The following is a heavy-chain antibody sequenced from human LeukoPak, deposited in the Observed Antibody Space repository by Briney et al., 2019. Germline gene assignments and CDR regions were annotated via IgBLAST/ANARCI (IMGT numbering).Heavy chain of an antibody. CDR2: IYHSGST. D-gene: IGHD3-10*01. CDR3: ARGYDYYGSGSYRPNHAFDI. Sequence: SETLSLTCAVYGGSFSGYYWSWIRQPPGKGLEWIGSIYHSGSTYYNPSLKSRVTISVDTSKNQFSLKLSSVTAADTAVYYCARGYDYYGSGSYRPNHAFDIWGQGTMVTVSS. CDR1: GGSFSGYY. V-gene: IGHV4-34*01. J-gene: IGHJ3*02.